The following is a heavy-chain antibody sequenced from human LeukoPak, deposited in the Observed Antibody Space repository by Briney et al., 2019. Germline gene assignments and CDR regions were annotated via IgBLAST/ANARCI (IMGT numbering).Heavy chain of an antibody. CDR3: ARESLGYCSGSTCYYFYMDF. Sequence: GGSLRLTCAASGFTFSSYSMNWVRRAPGKGLEWLSYISGSSSTIYYADSVKGRFTISRDNAKNSLYLQMSSLRAEDTAVYYCARESLGYCSGSTCYYFYMDFWGKGTTVTASS. CDR2: ISGSSSTI. D-gene: IGHD2-15*01. V-gene: IGHV3-48*04. J-gene: IGHJ6*03. CDR1: GFTFSSYS.